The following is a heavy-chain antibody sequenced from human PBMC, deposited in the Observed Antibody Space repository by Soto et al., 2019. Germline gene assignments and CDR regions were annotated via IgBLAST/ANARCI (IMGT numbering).Heavy chain of an antibody. CDR2: ISYDGGNK. CDR3: AKEIEEEELGYYGMDV. CDR1: GFTFSSYG. Sequence: QVQLVESGGGVVQPGRSLRLSCAASGFTFSSYGMHWVRQAPGKGLEWVAVISYDGGNKYYADSVKGRFTISRDNSKNTLDLQMNSLRAEDTAVYYCAKEIEEEELGYYGMDVWGQGTTVTVSS. D-gene: IGHD1-26*01. J-gene: IGHJ6*02. V-gene: IGHV3-30*18.